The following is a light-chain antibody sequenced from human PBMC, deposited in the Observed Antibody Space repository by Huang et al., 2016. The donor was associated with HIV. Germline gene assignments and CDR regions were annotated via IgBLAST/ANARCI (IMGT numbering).Light chain of an antibody. CDR3: QQYNSAPWG. CDR2: AAS. V-gene: IGKV1-27*01. J-gene: IGKJ3*01. CDR1: QGISNS. Sequence: DIHMTQSPSPLSASVADRVTITCRASQGISNSLAWYQQKPGKVPRLLIYAASTLKSGVPSRFSGSGSGTDFTLTISSLEAEDVATYYCQQYNSAPWGFGPGTKVDIK.